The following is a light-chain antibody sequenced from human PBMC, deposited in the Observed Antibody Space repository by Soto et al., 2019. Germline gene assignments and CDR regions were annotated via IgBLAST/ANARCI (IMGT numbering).Light chain of an antibody. Sequence: EIVMTQSPATLSVSPGERATLSCRASQGIGDTLAWYQQKPGQTPRLLIYDTSTRATGVPARFSGSRSGAEFTLTINSLQSEDFGVYYCQRYNNWPLIFGGGTKVEVK. CDR3: QRYNNWPLI. V-gene: IGKV3-15*01. J-gene: IGKJ4*01. CDR1: QGIGDT. CDR2: DTS.